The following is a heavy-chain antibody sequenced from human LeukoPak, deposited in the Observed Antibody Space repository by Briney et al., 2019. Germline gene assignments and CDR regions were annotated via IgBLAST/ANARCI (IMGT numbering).Heavy chain of an antibody. Sequence: GESLKISCKGSGYSFTSYWIGWVRQMPGKGLEWMGIIYPGDSDTRYSPSFQGQVTISADKSTTTAYLHWSSLKASDTAMYYCARLKGGTTSSFDYWGQGTLVTVSS. V-gene: IGHV5-51*01. CDR2: IYPGDSDT. CDR3: ARLKGGTTSSFDY. J-gene: IGHJ4*02. D-gene: IGHD2-2*01. CDR1: GYSFTSYW.